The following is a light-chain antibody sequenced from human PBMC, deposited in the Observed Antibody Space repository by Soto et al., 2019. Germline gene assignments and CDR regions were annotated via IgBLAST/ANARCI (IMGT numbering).Light chain of an antibody. CDR1: SSDVVGYNY. Sequence: QSVLTQPPSASGSPGQSVAISCTGTSSDVVGYNYVSWYQQHPGKAPKLMIYEVNKRPSWVPDLFSVSNSHNTASLPVSGLQAEAEADHYCTSYAGSSRVFGTGTKETV. V-gene: IGLV2-8*01. CDR2: EVN. CDR3: TSYAGSSRV. J-gene: IGLJ1*01.